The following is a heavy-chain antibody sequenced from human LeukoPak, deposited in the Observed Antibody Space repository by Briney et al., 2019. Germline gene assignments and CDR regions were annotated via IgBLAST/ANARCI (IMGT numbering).Heavy chain of an antibody. CDR2: ISGSGGST. V-gene: IGHV3-23*01. D-gene: IGHD2-8*02. CDR1: AFTLSSYA. J-gene: IGHJ3*02. CDR3: AKEAYLVHAFDI. Sequence: GGSLRLSCQASAFTLSSYAMSCVRQAPGKGLEWVSAISGSGGSTYYADSVKGRFTISRDNSKNTLYLQMNSLRAEDTAVYYCAKEAYLVHAFDIWGQGTMVTVSS.